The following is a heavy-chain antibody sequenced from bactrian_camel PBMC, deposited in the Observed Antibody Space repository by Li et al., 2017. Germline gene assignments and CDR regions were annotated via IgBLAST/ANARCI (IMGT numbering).Heavy chain of an antibody. D-gene: IGHD6*01. CDR1: GNADRSFC. CDR2: IDSEGKI. J-gene: IGHJ4*01. Sequence: QVQLVESGGGSVQAGGSLKLSCQESGNADRSFCMGWFRQAPGKEREGVATIDSEGKITYADSVKGRFTISKDNAKRTLDLQMNDLKPEDTAMYYCAAGPGSFDSDWDSCRLVDDNEEWNNWGQGTQVTVS. CDR3: AAGPGSFDSDWDSCRLVDDNEEWNN. V-gene: IGHV3S55*01.